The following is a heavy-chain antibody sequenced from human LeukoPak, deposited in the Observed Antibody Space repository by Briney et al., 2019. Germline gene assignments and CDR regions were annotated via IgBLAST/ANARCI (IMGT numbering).Heavy chain of an antibody. CDR3: ARSRWPEDL. D-gene: IGHD4-23*01. V-gene: IGHV3-7*01. CDR1: GFTFTGFF. Sequence: GGSLTLSCAASGFTFTGFFMSWLRQAPGKGLEWVANINRDGTETYYVGSVKGGFTISIDNAKNSVYLQMNSLRTEDTAIYYCARSRWPEDLWGRGTLVTVSS. J-gene: IGHJ5*02. CDR2: INRDGTET.